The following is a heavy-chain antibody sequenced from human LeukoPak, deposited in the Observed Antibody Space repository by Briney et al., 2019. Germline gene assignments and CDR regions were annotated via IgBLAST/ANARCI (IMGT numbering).Heavy chain of an antibody. Sequence: SETLSLTCAVYGGSFSGYYWSWIRQPPGKGLEWIGEINHSGSTNYNPSLESRVTISVDTSKNQFSLKLSSVTAADTAVYYCARVYNGGSSDYWGQGTLVTVSS. D-gene: IGHD1-14*01. CDR1: GGSFSGYY. J-gene: IGHJ4*02. CDR3: ARVYNGGSSDY. V-gene: IGHV4-34*01. CDR2: INHSGST.